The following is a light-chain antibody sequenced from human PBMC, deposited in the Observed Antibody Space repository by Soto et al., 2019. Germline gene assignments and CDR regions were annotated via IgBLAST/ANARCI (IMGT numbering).Light chain of an antibody. CDR2: DAS. V-gene: IGKV3D-20*02. CDR1: QSVSSSY. J-gene: IGKJ5*01. Sequence: EIVLTQSPGTLSLSPGERATLSCRASQSVSSSYLAWYQQKPGQAPRLLIYDASNRATGIPARFSGSGSGTDFTLTISSLEPEDSAVYYCQQRSVWPITFGQGTRLEIK. CDR3: QQRSVWPIT.